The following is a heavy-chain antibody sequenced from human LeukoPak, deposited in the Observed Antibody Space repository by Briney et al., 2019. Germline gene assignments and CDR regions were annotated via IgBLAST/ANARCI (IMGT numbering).Heavy chain of an antibody. J-gene: IGHJ4*02. CDR1: GYTFTGYY. CDR2: INPNSGGT. D-gene: IGHD6-13*01. CDR3: ARGPIAAADSSFDY. Sequence: ASVKVSCKASGYTFTGYYMHWVRQAPGQGLEWMGWINPNSGGTNYAQKFQGRVTMTRDTSISTAYMELSSLRSEDTAVYYCARGPIAAADSSFDYWGQGTLVTVSS. V-gene: IGHV1-2*02.